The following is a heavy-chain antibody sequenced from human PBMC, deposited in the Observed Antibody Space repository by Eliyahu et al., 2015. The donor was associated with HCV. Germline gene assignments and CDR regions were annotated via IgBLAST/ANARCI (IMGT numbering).Heavy chain of an antibody. CDR2: GSNSGSNT. CDR3: AKGNYGDYGGWLDP. CDR1: GFTFSSYA. D-gene: IGHD4-17*01. J-gene: IGHJ5*02. V-gene: IGHV3-23*01. Sequence: EVQLLESGGGLVQPGGSLRLSCVASGFTFSSYAMTWVRQAPGKGLEWVSTGSNSGSNTYYADSVKGRFTISRDNSKNALYLQMDSLRADDTPLYICAKGNYGDYGGWLDPWGQGTLVTVSS.